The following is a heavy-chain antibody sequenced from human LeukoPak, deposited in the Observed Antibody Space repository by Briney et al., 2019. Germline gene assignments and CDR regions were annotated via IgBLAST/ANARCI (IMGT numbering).Heavy chain of an antibody. CDR2: ISGSGGST. V-gene: IGHV3-23*01. CDR1: GFTFSDYY. D-gene: IGHD2-8*01. J-gene: IGHJ5*02. Sequence: GGSLRLSCAASGFTFSDYYMSWVRQAPGKGLEWVSAISGSGGSTYYADSVKGRFTISRDNSKNTLYLQMNSLRAEDTAVYYCAKDLMRVWFDPWGQGTLVTVSS. CDR3: AKDLMRVWFDP.